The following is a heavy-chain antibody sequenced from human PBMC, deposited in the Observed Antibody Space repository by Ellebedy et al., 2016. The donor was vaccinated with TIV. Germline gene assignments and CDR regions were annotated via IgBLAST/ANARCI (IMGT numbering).Heavy chain of an antibody. D-gene: IGHD4-17*01. CDR2: IYQDGGVQ. Sequence: PGGSLRLSCAASGFSFRSYWMGWVRQAPGKGLEWVANIYQDGGVQYYVDSVKGRFTISRDNADNSLSLQMNRLRAEDTAVYFCARRGSYGDYAVEINSWFDTWGRGTLVAVSS. CDR1: GFSFRSYW. J-gene: IGHJ5*02. CDR3: ARRGSYGDYAVEINSWFDT. V-gene: IGHV3-7*01.